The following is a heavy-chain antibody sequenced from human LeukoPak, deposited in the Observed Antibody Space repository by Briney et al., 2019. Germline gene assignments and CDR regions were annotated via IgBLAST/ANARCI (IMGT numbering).Heavy chain of an antibody. CDR1: GGSISSSSYY. J-gene: IGHJ4*02. D-gene: IGHD3-16*02. CDR3: ARAVDYVWGSYPLDY. V-gene: IGHV4-39*01. CDR2: IYYSGST. Sequence: SETLSLTCTVSGGSISSSSYYWGWIRQPPGKGLEWIGSIYYSGSTYYNPSLKSRVTISVDTSKNQFSLKLSSVTAADTAVYYCARAVDYVWGSYPLDYWGQGTLVTVSS.